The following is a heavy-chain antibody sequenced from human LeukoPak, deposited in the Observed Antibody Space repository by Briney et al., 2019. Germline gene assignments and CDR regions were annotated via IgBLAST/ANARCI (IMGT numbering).Heavy chain of an antibody. CDR1: GGSISSSSYY. J-gene: IGHJ6*03. CDR2: INHSGST. CDR3: ARVRGGKIQLWQKNYYYMDV. D-gene: IGHD5-18*01. Sequence: SETLSLTCTVSGGSISSSSYYWGWIRQPPGKGLEWIGEINHSGSTNYNPSLKSRVTISVDTSKNQFSLKLSSVTAADTAVYYCARVRGGKIQLWQKNYYYMDVWGKGTTVTVSS. V-gene: IGHV4-39*07.